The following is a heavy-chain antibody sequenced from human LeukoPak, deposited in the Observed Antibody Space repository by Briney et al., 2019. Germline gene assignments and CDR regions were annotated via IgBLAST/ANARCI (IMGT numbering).Heavy chain of an antibody. Sequence: GGSLRLSCAASRFTFSTYWMHWVRQAPGKGLVWVSRINSDGSSTGYADSVKGRFTISRDNAKKSVYLHMSSLRAEDTALYYCARLSAYYYGSYFYYYMDVWGKGTTVTVSS. D-gene: IGHD3-10*01. CDR2: INSDGSST. CDR1: RFTFSTYW. J-gene: IGHJ6*03. CDR3: ARLSAYYYGSYFYYYMDV. V-gene: IGHV3-74*01.